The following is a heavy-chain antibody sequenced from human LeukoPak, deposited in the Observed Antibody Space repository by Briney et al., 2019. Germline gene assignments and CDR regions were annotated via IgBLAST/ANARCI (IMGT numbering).Heavy chain of an antibody. CDR3: ARGFGEFLSYFDY. J-gene: IGHJ4*02. V-gene: IGHV4-59*01. D-gene: IGHD3-10*01. CDR2: IYYSGST. CDR1: GGSISSYY. Sequence: SETPSLTCTVSGGSISSYYWSWIRQPPGKGLEWIGYIYYSGSTNYNPSLKSRVTISVNTSKNQFSLKLSSVTAADTAVYYCARGFGEFLSYFDYWGQGTLVTVSS.